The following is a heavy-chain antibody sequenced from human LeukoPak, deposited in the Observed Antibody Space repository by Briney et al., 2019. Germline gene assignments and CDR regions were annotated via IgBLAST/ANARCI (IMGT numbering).Heavy chain of an antibody. V-gene: IGHV4-59*01. CDR1: GGSISSYY. D-gene: IGHD1-26*01. CDR2: IYYSGST. CDR3: AREVGATADGAFDI. Sequence: SETLSLTCTVSGGSISSYYWSWIRQPPGKGLEWIGYIYYSGSTNYNPSLKSRVTISVDTSKNQFSLKLSSVTAADTAVYYCAREVGATADGAFDIWGQGTMVTVTS. J-gene: IGHJ3*02.